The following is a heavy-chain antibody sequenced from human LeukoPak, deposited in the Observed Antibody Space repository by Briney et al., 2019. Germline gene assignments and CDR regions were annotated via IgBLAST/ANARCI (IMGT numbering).Heavy chain of an antibody. CDR1: GYTFTIKG. J-gene: IGHJ4*02. Sequence: ASVKVSCKASGYTFTIKGIGWFRQPPRQGLGRIGGLIAYNGNTNYAQKLQGRVNMTTDTSTSTAYMELRSLRSDDTAVYYCARVGQYYDFWSGYPHYFDYWGQGTLVTVSS. CDR3: ARVGQYYDFWSGYPHYFDY. D-gene: IGHD3-3*01. CDR2: LIAYNGNT. V-gene: IGHV1-18*01.